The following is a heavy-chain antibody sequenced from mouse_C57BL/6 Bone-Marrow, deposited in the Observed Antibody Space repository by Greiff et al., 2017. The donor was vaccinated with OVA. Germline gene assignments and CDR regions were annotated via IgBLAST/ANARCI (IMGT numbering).Heavy chain of an antibody. V-gene: IGHV1-15*01. J-gene: IGHJ1*03. Sequence: VQLQQSGAELVRPGASVTLSCKASGYTFTDYEMYWVKQTPVHGLEWIGAIDPETGGTAYNQKFKGKAILTADKSSSTAYMELRSLTSEDSAVYYCTRPLVATGYFDVWGTGTTVTVSS. D-gene: IGHD1-1*01. CDR3: TRPLVATGYFDV. CDR1: GYTFTDYE. CDR2: IDPETGGT.